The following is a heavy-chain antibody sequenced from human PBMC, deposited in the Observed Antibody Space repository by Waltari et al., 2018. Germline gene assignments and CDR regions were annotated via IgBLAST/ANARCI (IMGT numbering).Heavy chain of an antibody. CDR2: INHSGGT. CDR3: TRGLLASAGPLFGF. CDR1: GGSFSGYY. J-gene: IGHJ4*02. D-gene: IGHD6-13*01. V-gene: IGHV4-34*01. Sequence: QVQLQQWGAGLLKPSETLSLTCAVYGGSFSGYYWSWIRQPPGKGLEWIGEINHSGGTNFLPFLKIRVTISVDTSKNQFSLKLSSVTAADTSLYYCTRGLLASAGPLFGFWGLVTLVTFSS.